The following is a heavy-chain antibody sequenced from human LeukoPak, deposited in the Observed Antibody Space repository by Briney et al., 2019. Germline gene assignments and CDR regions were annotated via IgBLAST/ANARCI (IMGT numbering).Heavy chain of an antibody. V-gene: IGHV1-69*04. J-gene: IGHJ4*02. CDR1: GGTFSSYA. Sequence: SVKVSCKASGGTFSSYAISWVRQAPGQGLEWMGRIIPILGIANYAQKFQGRVTITADKSTSTAYMELSSLRSEDTAAYYCARVDTAMVIDYWGQGTLVTVSS. D-gene: IGHD5-18*01. CDR2: IIPILGIA. CDR3: ARVDTAMVIDY.